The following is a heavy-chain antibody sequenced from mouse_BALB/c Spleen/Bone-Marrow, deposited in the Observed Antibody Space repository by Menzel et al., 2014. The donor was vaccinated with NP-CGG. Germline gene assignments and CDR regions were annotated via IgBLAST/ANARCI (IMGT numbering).Heavy chain of an antibody. D-gene: IGHD2-1*01. CDR3: AREGNGNLDY. CDR1: GYTFTDYA. Sequence: QVQLQQSGAELVRPGVSVKISCKGSGYTFTDYAMHWVKQSHAKSLEWIGVISTYYGDASYNQKFKGKATMTVDKSSSTAYMELARLTSEDSASYYCAREGNGNLDYWGQGTTLTVSS. CDR2: ISTYYGDA. V-gene: IGHV1S137*01. J-gene: IGHJ2*01.